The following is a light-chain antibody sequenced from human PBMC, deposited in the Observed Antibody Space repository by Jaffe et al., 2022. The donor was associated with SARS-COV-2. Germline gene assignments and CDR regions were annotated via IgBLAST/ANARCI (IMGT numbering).Light chain of an antibody. CDR1: SSDVGSFDL. CDR3: CSYAGGYTLV. V-gene: IGLV2-23*01. CDR2: EGS. Sequence: QSALTQPASVSGSPGQSITISCTGTSSDVGSFDLISWYQQHPGEAPKLIIYEGSKRPSGISNRFSGSKSGNTASLTISGLQAEDEADYYCCSYAGGYTLVFGGGARLTVL. J-gene: IGLJ3*02.